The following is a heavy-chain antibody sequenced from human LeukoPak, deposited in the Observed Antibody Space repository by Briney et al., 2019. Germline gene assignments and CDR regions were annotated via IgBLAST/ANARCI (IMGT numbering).Heavy chain of an antibody. Sequence: PSGTLSLTCAVSGGYISSSNWWSWVRQPPGKGLEWIGEIDHSGSTNYNPSLKSRVTISVDKSKNQFSLKLSSVTAADTAVYYCARDRRYCSSTSCYQGFDYWGQGTLVTVSS. J-gene: IGHJ4*02. V-gene: IGHV4-4*02. D-gene: IGHD2-2*01. CDR1: GGYISSSNW. CDR2: IDHSGST. CDR3: ARDRRYCSSTSCYQGFDY.